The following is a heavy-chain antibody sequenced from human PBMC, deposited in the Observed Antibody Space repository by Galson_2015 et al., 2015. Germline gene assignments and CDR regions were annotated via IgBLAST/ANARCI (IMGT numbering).Heavy chain of an antibody. D-gene: IGHD2-15*01. J-gene: IGHJ4*02. CDR1: GFTFSSYA. V-gene: IGHV3-23*01. Sequence: SLRLSCAASGFTFSSYAMSWVRQAPGKGLEWVSAISGSGGSTYYADSVKGRFTISRDNSKNTLYLQMNSLRAEDTAVYYCAKDRESYCSGGSCYDSDYWGQGTLVTVSS. CDR2: ISGSGGST. CDR3: AKDRESYCSGGSCYDSDY.